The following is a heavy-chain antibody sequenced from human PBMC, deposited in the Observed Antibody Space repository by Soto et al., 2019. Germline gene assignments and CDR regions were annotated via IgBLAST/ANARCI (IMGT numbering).Heavy chain of an antibody. CDR3: ARVGKAYDSSGPSAFDI. V-gene: IGHV4-4*07. J-gene: IGHJ3*02. D-gene: IGHD3-22*01. CDR2: IYTSGST. CDR1: GGSISSYY. Sequence: SETLSLTCTVSGGSISSYYWSWIRQPAGKGLEWIGRIYTSGSTNYNPSLKSRVTMSVDTSKNQFSLKLSSVTAADTAVYYCARVGKAYDSSGPSAFDIWGQGTMVTVSS.